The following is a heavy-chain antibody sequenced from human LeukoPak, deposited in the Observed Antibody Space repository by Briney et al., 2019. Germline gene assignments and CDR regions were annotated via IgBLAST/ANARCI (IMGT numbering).Heavy chain of an antibody. D-gene: IGHD3-22*01. J-gene: IGHJ3*02. Sequence: GGSLRLSCAASGFTFSSYAMSWVRQAPGKGLEWVSGISGSGGSTSYADSVKGRFTISRDNAKNSLYLQMNSLRAEDTAVYYCARDSPGDYYDSSGPPIWGQGTMVTVSS. CDR2: ISGSGGST. CDR1: GFTFSSYA. V-gene: IGHV3-23*01. CDR3: ARDSPGDYYDSSGPPI.